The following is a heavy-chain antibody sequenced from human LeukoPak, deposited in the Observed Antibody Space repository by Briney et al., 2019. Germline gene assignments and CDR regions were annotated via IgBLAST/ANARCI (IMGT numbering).Heavy chain of an antibody. D-gene: IGHD6-19*01. V-gene: IGHV1-46*01. CDR3: ARNLAVAGTLASGY. Sequence: ASVKVSCKASGYTFTSYGISWVRQAPGQGLEWMGIINPSGGSTSYAQKFQGRVTMTRDTSTSTVYMELSSLRSEDTAVYYCARNLAVAGTLASGYWGQGTLVTVSS. CDR1: GYTFTSYG. J-gene: IGHJ4*02. CDR2: INPSGGST.